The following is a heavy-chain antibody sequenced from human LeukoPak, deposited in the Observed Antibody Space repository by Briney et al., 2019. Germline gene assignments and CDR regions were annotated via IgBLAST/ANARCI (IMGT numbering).Heavy chain of an antibody. CDR3: ARELRGARYYYYMDV. CDR1: GGSISSYY. CDR2: IYTSGST. D-gene: IGHD4/OR15-4a*01. Sequence: PSETLSLTCTVSGGSISSYYWSWIRQPAGKGLEWIGRIYTSGSTNYNPSLKSRVTMSVDTSKNQFSLQLSSVTAADTAVYYCARELRGARYYYYMDVWGKGTTVTVSS. J-gene: IGHJ6*03. V-gene: IGHV4-4*07.